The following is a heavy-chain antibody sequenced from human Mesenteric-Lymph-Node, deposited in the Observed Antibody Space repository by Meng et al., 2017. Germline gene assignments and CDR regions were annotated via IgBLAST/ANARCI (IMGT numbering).Heavy chain of an antibody. D-gene: IGHD4-17*01. CDR3: AREGIPPLGGPTTYDAFDI. CDR1: GGSSSGYY. CDR2: INHSGST. J-gene: IGHJ3*02. V-gene: IGHV4-34*01. Sequence: GSLRLSCAVYGGSSSGYYWSWIRQPPGKGLEWIGEINHSGSTNYNPSLKSRVTISIDTSKNQFSLKLSSVTAADTAVFYCAREGIPPLGGPTTYDAFDIWGQGTMVTVSS.